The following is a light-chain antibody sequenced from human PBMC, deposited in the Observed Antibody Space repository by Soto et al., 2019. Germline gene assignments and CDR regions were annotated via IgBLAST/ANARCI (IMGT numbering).Light chain of an antibody. CDR3: HQSGSSGT. Sequence: VLSMSPGTLSLSQGKRATLSCRASQSVSNNYLAWYQQKPGQAPRLLIYGASNRATGIPDRFSGSGSGTDFTLTISSLEPDDFAVYYCHQSGSSGTFGQGTKVDIK. V-gene: IGKV3-20*01. J-gene: IGKJ1*01. CDR1: QSVSNNY. CDR2: GAS.